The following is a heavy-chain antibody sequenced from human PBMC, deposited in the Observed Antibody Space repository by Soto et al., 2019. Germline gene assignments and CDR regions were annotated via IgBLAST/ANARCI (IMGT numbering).Heavy chain of an antibody. Sequence: QLQLQESGPGLVKPSETLSLTCTVSGGSISSSSHYWGWIRQPPGKGLEWIGSIYYSGITYYNPSLKSRVTISVDMSKNQFSLKLRSVTATDTAVYYCARPNARWLQSPFDYWGQGTLVTVSS. CDR2: IYYSGIT. CDR3: ARPNARWLQSPFDY. D-gene: IGHD5-12*01. V-gene: IGHV4-39*01. J-gene: IGHJ4*02. CDR1: GGSISSSSHY.